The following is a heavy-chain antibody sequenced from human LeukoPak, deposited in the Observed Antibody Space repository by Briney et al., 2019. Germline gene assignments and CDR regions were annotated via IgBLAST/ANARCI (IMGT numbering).Heavy chain of an antibody. CDR2: ISGSGDKT. CDR3: ARELIGVFDY. V-gene: IGHV3-23*01. Sequence: PGGSLRLSCAASRFTFSNYPMHWVRQAPGKGLEWVSRISGSGDKTHYADSVRGRCTISRDNSKNTLYLQMNSLRAEDTAVYYCARELIGVFDYWGQGTLVTVSS. CDR1: RFTFSNYP. D-gene: IGHD3-10*01. J-gene: IGHJ4*02.